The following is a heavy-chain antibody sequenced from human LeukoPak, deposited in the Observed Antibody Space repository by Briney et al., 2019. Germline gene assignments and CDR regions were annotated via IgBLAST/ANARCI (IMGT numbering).Heavy chain of an antibody. CDR1: GGSISSYY. V-gene: IGHV4-59*01. D-gene: IGHD6-19*01. Sequence: PSETLSLTCTVSGGSISSYYWSWIRQPPGKGLEGSGYIYYSGSTNYNPSLKSRVTISVDTSKNQFSLKLSSVTAADTAVYYCARNAAVAGMIFDYWGQGTLVTVSS. CDR2: IYYSGST. J-gene: IGHJ4*02. CDR3: ARNAAVAGMIFDY.